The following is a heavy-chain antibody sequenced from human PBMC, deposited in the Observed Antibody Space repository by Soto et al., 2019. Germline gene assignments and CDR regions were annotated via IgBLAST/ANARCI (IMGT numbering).Heavy chain of an antibody. V-gene: IGHV1-2*04. J-gene: IGHJ6*02. CDR2: INPKSGGT. D-gene: IGHD2-8*01. CDR3: ARGDSTDCSNGVCSFFYNHDMDV. CDR1: GYSFTDYH. Sequence: ASVKVSCKASGYSFTDYHIHWVRQAPGQGLEWLGRINPKSGGTSTAQKLQGWVTMTTDTSISTASMELTRLTSDDTAIYYCARGDSTDCSNGVCSFFYNHDMDVWGQGTTVTVSS.